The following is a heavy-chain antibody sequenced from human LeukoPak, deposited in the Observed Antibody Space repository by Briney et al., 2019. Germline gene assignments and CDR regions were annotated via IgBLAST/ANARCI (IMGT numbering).Heavy chain of an antibody. Sequence: ASVKVSCKASGYTFTSYGISWVRQAPGQGLEWMGWTSAYNGNTNYAQKLQGRVTMTTDTSTSTAYMELRSLGSDDTAVYYCARDGIVATITFAFDYWGQGTLVTVSS. J-gene: IGHJ4*02. CDR1: GYTFTSYG. D-gene: IGHD5-12*01. CDR2: TSAYNGNT. CDR3: ARDGIVATITFAFDY. V-gene: IGHV1-18*01.